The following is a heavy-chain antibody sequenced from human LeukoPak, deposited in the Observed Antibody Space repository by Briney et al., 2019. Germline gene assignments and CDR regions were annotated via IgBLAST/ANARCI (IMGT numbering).Heavy chain of an antibody. J-gene: IGHJ4*02. CDR3: ATGYSGFDY. D-gene: IGHD2-15*01. CDR1: GFTFSRHW. V-gene: IGHV3-7*01. CDR2: IKEDGGER. Sequence: GGSLRLSCVASGFTFSRHWMTWVRQAPGKGLEWVANIKEDGGERYYVDSVKGRFTISRDNAKNSLYLQMNSLRAEDTAVYYCATGYSGFDYWGQGTLVTVSS.